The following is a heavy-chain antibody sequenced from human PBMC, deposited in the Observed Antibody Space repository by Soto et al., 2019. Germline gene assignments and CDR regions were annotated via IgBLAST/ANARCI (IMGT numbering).Heavy chain of an antibody. CDR1: GDTFSSYV. Sequence: QVQLAQSGAEVKKPGSSVKVSCKASGDTFSSYVINWVRQAPGQGLEWMGGIIPMFGTANYAQKFKGRVTITAGESTSTVYMELSSLRSEDTAVYYCARVGLAHYYDSSGYYSPLDYWGQGTLVTVSS. CDR3: ARVGLAHYYDSSGYYSPLDY. CDR2: IIPMFGTA. D-gene: IGHD3-22*01. V-gene: IGHV1-69*01. J-gene: IGHJ4*02.